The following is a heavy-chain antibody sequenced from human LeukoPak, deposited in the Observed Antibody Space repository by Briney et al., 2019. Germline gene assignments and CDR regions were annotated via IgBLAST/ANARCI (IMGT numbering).Heavy chain of an antibody. CDR1: GGSISSYY. V-gene: IGHV4-59*08. CDR2: LFYSGNT. Sequence: SETLSLTCTVSGGSISSYYWSWIRQPPGKGLEWIGSLFYSGNTNYNPSLKSRVTISLDTSKNQIPLKLNSVTAADTAVYYCARGSSPFDYWGQGTLVTVSS. J-gene: IGHJ4*02. CDR3: ARGSSPFDY.